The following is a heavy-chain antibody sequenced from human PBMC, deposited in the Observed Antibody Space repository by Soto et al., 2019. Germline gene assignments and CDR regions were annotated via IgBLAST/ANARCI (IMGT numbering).Heavy chain of an antibody. D-gene: IGHD3-3*01. CDR1: GYTFTSYG. J-gene: IGHJ6*02. V-gene: IGHV1-18*01. CDR2: ISAYNGNT. CDR3: ARDLSRTYDFWSGYVPYYYHYGLDV. Sequence: VASVKVSCKASGYTFTSYGISWVRQAPGQGLEWMGWISAYNGNTNYAQKLQGRVTMTTDTSTSTAYMELRSLRSDDTAVYYCARDLSRTYDFWSGYVPYYYHYGLDVWGQGTRVTVSS.